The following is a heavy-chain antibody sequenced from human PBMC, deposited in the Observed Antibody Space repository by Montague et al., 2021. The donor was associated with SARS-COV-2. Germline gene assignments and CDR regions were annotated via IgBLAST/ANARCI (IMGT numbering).Heavy chain of an antibody. D-gene: IGHD3-3*01. CDR1: GGSFSGYY. J-gene: IGHJ4*02. CDR3: ARGSSFVTIFGVVITDPLFDY. V-gene: IGHV4-34*01. Sequence: SETLSLTCAVYGGSFSGYYWSWIRHPQGKGLEWIGEINHSGSTNYNPSLKSRVTISVDTSKNQFSLKLSSVTAADTAVYYCARGSSFVTIFGVVITDPLFDYWGQGTLVTVSS. CDR2: INHSGST.